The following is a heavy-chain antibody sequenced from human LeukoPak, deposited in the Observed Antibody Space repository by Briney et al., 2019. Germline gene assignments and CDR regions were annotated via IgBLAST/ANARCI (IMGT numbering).Heavy chain of an antibody. CDR3: ARGPLHCSSTSCRGDYFDY. CDR2: IWYDGSNK. J-gene: IGHJ4*02. CDR1: GFTFSSYG. Sequence: GGSLRLSCAASGFTFSSYGMHWVRQAPGKGLEWAAVIWYDGSNKYYADSVKGRFTISRDNSKNTLYLQMNSLRAEDTAVYYCARGPLHCSSTSCRGDYFDYWGQGTLVTVSS. V-gene: IGHV3-33*01. D-gene: IGHD2-2*01.